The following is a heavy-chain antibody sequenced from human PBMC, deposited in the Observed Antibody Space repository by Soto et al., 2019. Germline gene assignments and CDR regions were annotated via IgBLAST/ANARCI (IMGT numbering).Heavy chain of an antibody. CDR3: AKENARYSSGGGYFDY. J-gene: IGHJ4*02. Sequence: PGGSLRLSCAASGFTFGSYGMHWVRQAPGKGLEWVAVISYDGSNKYYADSVKGRFTISRDNSKNTLYLQMNSLRAEDTAVYYCAKENARYSSGGGYFDYWGQGTLVTVSS. D-gene: IGHD6-19*01. CDR2: ISYDGSNK. V-gene: IGHV3-30*18. CDR1: GFTFGSYG.